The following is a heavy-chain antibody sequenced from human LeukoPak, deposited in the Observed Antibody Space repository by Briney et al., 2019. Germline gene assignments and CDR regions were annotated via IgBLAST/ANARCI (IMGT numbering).Heavy chain of an antibody. V-gene: IGHV3-48*03. Sequence: GSLRLFCAASGFTFSSYEMNWVRQAPGKGLEWVSYISSSGSTIYYADSVKGRFTISRDNAKNSLYLQMNSLRAEDTAVYYCASLRESSRFDYWGQGTLVTVSS. CDR3: ASLRESSRFDY. D-gene: IGHD3-10*01. CDR1: GFTFSSYE. J-gene: IGHJ4*02. CDR2: ISSSGSTI.